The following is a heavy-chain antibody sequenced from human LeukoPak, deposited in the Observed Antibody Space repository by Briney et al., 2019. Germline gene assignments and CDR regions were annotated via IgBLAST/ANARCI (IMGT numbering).Heavy chain of an antibody. J-gene: IGHJ4*02. CDR2: IYPNSGAT. V-gene: IGHV1-2*02. CDR1: GYTFTGYY. Sequence: GASVKVSCKASGYTFTGYYMHWVRQAPGQGLEWMGYIYPNSGATKYAQKFQGRVTMTRDTSISTAYMELSGLRSDDTAVDYSGMLLSNGPFDYWGQGSLVTVSS. CDR3: GMLLSNGPFDY.